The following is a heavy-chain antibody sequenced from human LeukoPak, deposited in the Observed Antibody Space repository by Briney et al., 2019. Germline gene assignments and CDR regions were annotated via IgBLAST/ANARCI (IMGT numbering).Heavy chain of an antibody. D-gene: IGHD2-15*01. CDR3: ARDPSIRYCSGGSCYSRLRGHDAFDI. Sequence: GGSLRLSCAASGFTFSSYEMNWVRQAPGKGLEWVSYISGSGSSIYYADSVKGRFTISRDNAKNSLYLQMNGLRAEDTAVYYCARDPSIRYCSGGSCYSRLRGHDAFDIWGQGTMVTVSS. CDR2: ISGSGSSI. J-gene: IGHJ3*02. CDR1: GFTFSSYE. V-gene: IGHV3-48*03.